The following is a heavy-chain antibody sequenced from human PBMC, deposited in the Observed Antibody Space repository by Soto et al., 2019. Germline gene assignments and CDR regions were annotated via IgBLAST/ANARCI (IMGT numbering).Heavy chain of an antibody. D-gene: IGHD6-13*01. J-gene: IGHJ5*02. Sequence: PGGSLRLSCAASGFTFSSYGMHWVRQAPGKGLEWVAVISYDGSNKYYAGSVKGRFTISRDNSKNTLYLQMNSLRAEDTAVYYCAKAWYSRSWYPVGWLDPWGQGTLVTVSS. CDR1: GFTFSSYG. CDR3: AKAWYSRSWYPVGWLDP. CDR2: ISYDGSNK. V-gene: IGHV3-30*18.